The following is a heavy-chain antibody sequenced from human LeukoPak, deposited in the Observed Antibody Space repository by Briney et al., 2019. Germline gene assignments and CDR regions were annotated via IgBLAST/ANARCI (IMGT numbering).Heavy chain of an antibody. CDR2: IYSGGST. CDR1: GFTVSSNS. V-gene: IGHV3-53*01. Sequence: PGGSLRLSCAASGFTVSSNSMSWVRQAPGKGLEWVSVIYSGGSTYSADSVKGRFTLSRDDSKNTLYLQMNSLRAEDTAVYYCAREAMVTNAFDIWGQGTMVTVSS. J-gene: IGHJ3*02. CDR3: AREAMVTNAFDI. D-gene: IGHD5-18*01.